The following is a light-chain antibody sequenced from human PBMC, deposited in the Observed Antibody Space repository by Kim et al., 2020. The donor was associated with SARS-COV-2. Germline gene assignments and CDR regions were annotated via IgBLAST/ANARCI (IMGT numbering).Light chain of an antibody. CDR1: KLGDTY. CDR2: QDN. J-gene: IGLJ1*01. V-gene: IGLV3-1*01. CDR3: QAWDSSTYV. Sequence: SVSPGQTASITCSGDKLGDTYACWYQQKPGQSPGLVIYQDNKRPSGIPERFSGSNSGNTATLTISGTQAMDEADYYCQAWDSSTYVFGTGTKVTVL.